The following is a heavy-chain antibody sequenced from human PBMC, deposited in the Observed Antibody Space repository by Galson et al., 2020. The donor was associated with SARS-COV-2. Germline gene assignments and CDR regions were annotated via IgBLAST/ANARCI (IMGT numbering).Heavy chain of an antibody. CDR1: GGSFSAYY. V-gene: IGHV4-34*01. J-gene: IGHJ4*02. CDR3: ARRVVVAAIGY. CDR2: IYHSGST. D-gene: IGHD2-15*01. Sequence: SQASETLSLTCAVYGGSFSAYYWNWVRQPPGKGLEWIGEIYHSGSTNYNPSLRSRVTISVDTSKNQVSLKLTSVTAADTAVYYCARRVVVAAIGYWGQGTLVTVSS.